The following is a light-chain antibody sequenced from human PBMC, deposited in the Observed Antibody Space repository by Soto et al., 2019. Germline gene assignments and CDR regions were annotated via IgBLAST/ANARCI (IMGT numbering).Light chain of an antibody. Sequence: EIVMTQSPATLSVSPGERATLSCRASQPIRNNLAWFQLRPGQAPRLLIYGTSSRATGIPDRFSGSGSGTDFTLTISRLEPEDFAVFYCQQYGSSITFGQGTRLEIK. J-gene: IGKJ5*01. V-gene: IGKV3-20*01. CDR2: GTS. CDR3: QQYGSSIT. CDR1: QPIRNN.